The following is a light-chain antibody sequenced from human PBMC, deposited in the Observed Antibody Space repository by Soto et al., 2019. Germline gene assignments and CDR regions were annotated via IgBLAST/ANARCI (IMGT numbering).Light chain of an antibody. CDR2: DAS. V-gene: IGKV1-5*01. J-gene: IGKJ2*01. CDR3: QQYDSSSPT. Sequence: DILMTQSPSTLSASVGDGVTNTCRASQNISVWLAWYQQRPGKAPKFLIYDASSLETGVPSRFSGSGSGTEFTLTIRSLQPDDFAPYYCQQYDSSSPTFGQGTKLEIK. CDR1: QNISVW.